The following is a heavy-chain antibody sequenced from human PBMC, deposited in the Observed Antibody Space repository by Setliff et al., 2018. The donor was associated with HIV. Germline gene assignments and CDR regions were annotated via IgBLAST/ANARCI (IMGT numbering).Heavy chain of an antibody. Sequence: ASVKVSCKASGYSFTDHYMHWVRQAPGQGLEWMGWINPRSGGTNYAQKFQGTVTMTRDTSINTAYMEMSRLTSDDTAVYYCARPAVLISTDYYYYMDVWGQGTTVTVSS. CDR1: GYSFTDHY. CDR3: ARPAVLISTDYYYYMDV. CDR2: INPRSGGT. V-gene: IGHV1-2*02. D-gene: IGHD6-19*01. J-gene: IGHJ6*02.